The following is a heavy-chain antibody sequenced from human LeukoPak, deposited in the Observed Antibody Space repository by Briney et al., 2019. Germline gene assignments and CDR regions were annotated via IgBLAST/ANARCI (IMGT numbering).Heavy chain of an antibody. CDR1: GFTFSSYA. CDR3: ATDRNSGKYYDY. D-gene: IGHD1-26*01. Sequence: GGSLRLSCAASGFTFSSYAMSWVRQAPGKGLEWVAVIWYDGSNKYYADSVKGRFTISRDNSKDTLYLQMNSLRAEDTAVYYCATDRNSGKYYDYWGQGTLVTVSS. V-gene: IGHV3-33*08. CDR2: IWYDGSNK. J-gene: IGHJ4*02.